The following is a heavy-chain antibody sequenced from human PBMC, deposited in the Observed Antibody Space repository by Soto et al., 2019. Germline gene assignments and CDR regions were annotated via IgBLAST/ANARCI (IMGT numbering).Heavy chain of an antibody. Sequence: PGGSLRLSCAASGFTFSSYAMSWVRQAPGKGLEWVSAISGSGGSTYYADSVKGRFTISRDNSKNTLYLQMNSLRAEDTAVYYCAKTLMGDDIYYDFCAWGQGTLVTVSS. CDR1: GFTFSSYA. V-gene: IGHV3-23*01. CDR2: ISGSGGST. CDR3: AKTLMGDDIYYDFCA. J-gene: IGHJ4*02. D-gene: IGHD3-3*01.